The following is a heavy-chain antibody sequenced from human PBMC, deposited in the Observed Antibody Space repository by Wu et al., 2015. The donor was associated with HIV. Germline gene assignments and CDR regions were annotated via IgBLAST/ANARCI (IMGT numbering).Heavy chain of an antibody. CDR1: GNTITGHY. Sequence: QVQLVQSGAEVKKPGASVKVSCKASGNTITGHYINWVRQAPGQGLEWMGWINPLFGTTKHAQKFQDRVTFTTDESKTTAYMELRSLRSEDTAVYYCARNTGAVATSLYSLGVWGQGTTVAVSS. D-gene: IGHD5-12*01. CDR2: INPLFGTT. J-gene: IGHJ6*02. CDR3: ARNTGAVATSLYSLGV. V-gene: IGHV1-69*01.